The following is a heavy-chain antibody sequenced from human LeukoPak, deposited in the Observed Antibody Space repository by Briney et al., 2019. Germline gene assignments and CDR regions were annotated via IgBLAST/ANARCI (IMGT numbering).Heavy chain of an antibody. CDR2: INPNSGGT. J-gene: IGHJ6*03. V-gene: IGHV1-2*02. CDR3: ARRGLSGIAAAGSPYYYMDV. D-gene: IGHD6-13*01. Sequence: ASVKVSCKASGYTFTGYYMHWVRQAPGQGLEWMGWINPNSGGTNYAQKFQGRVTMTRDTSISTAYMELSRLRSDDTAVYYCARRGLSGIAAAGSPYYYMDVWGKGTTVTVSS. CDR1: GYTFTGYY.